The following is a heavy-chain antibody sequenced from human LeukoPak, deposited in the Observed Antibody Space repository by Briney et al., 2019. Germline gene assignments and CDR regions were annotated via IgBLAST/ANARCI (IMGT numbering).Heavy chain of an antibody. V-gene: IGHV4-31*11. Sequence: RASETLSLTCAVYGGSFSGYYWSWIRQHPGKGLEWIGYIYYSGSTYYNPSLKSRVTISVDTSKNQFSLKLSSVTAADTAVYYCARDGPFAYCGGDCYVWGQGTLVTVSS. D-gene: IGHD2-21*02. J-gene: IGHJ4*02. CDR1: GGSFSGYY. CDR3: ARDGPFAYCGGDCYV. CDR2: IYYSGST.